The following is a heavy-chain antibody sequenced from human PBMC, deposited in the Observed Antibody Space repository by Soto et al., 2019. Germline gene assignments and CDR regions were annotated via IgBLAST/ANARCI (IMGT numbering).Heavy chain of an antibody. CDR1: GGTFSSYT. CDR2: IIPNLGIA. J-gene: IGHJ6*02. V-gene: IGHV1-69*08. D-gene: IGHD6-19*01. CDR3: ARDIGTAVAYYYGMDV. Sequence: QVQLVQSGAEVKKPGSSVKVSCKASGGTFSSYTISWVRQAPGQGLEWMGRIIPNLGIANYAQKFQGRVTITADKSTSTAYMELSSLRSEDTAVYYCARDIGTAVAYYYGMDVWGQGTTVTVSS.